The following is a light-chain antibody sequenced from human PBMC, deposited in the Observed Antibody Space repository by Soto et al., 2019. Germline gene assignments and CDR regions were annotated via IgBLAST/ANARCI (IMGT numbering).Light chain of an antibody. CDR1: QRSNHD. CDR3: RQSESPPPT. Sequence: DIQMTQSPSTLSAFVGDLVTITFRAGQRSNHDLAWYQQKPGNAPQLLLYEASSLERESPSTVGGCGSGTEFTLTSSSLQPDVFATYDCRQSESPPPTFGGGTNVE. V-gene: IGKV1-5*01. CDR2: EAS. J-gene: IGKJ4*02.